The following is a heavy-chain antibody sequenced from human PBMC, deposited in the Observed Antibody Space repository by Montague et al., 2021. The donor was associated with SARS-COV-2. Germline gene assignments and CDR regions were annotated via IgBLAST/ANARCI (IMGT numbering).Heavy chain of an antibody. J-gene: IGHJ3*02. Sequence: ETLSLTCTVAGVSISSYYWSWIRQPPGKGLEWIGCIYFSGSTSYNPSLKSRVTISVDTSKNQFSLKLSSVTAADTAVYYCARHGRFSVIVNTPRGAFDIWGQGTMVTVSS. D-gene: IGHD3-22*01. CDR1: GVSISSYY. CDR2: IYFSGST. V-gene: IGHV4-59*08. CDR3: ARHGRFSVIVNTPRGAFDI.